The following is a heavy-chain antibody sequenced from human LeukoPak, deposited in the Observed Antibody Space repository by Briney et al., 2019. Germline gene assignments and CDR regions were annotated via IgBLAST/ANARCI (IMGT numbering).Heavy chain of an antibody. J-gene: IGHJ4*02. CDR3: ARERGEGRGYSGYDTSNFDY. CDR1: GGTFSSYA. V-gene: IGHV1-69*04. CDR2: IIPILGIA. Sequence: SVKVSCKASGGTFSSYAISWVRQAPGQGLEWMGRIIPILGIANYAQKFQGRVTITADKSTSTAYMELSSLRSEDTAVYYCARERGEGRGYSGYDTSNFDYWGQGTLVTVSS. D-gene: IGHD5-12*01.